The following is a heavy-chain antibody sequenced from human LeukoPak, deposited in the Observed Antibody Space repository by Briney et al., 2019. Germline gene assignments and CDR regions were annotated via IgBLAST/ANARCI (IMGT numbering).Heavy chain of an antibody. D-gene: IGHD6-19*01. CDR2: ISCSSSYI. J-gene: IGHJ4*02. V-gene: IGHV3-21*01. Sequence: GGSLRLSCAASGFTFSSYSMNWVRQAPGKGLEWVSSISCSSSYIYYADSVKGRFTISRDNAKNSLYLQMNSLRAEDTAVYYCARDQPIAVAGYFDYWGQGTLVTVSS. CDR1: GFTFSSYS. CDR3: ARDQPIAVAGYFDY.